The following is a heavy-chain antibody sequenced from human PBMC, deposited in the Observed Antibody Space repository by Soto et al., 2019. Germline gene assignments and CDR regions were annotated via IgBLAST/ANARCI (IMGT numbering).Heavy chain of an antibody. V-gene: IGHV1-69*13. CDR3: ARVSYDSSGYYGGWFDP. J-gene: IGHJ5*02. D-gene: IGHD3-22*01. Sequence: SVKVSCKASGGTCSSYAISWVRQALGQGLEWMGGIIPIFGTANYAQKFQGRVTITADESTSTAYMELSSLRSEDTAVYYCARVSYDSSGYYGGWFDPWGQGTLVTVSS. CDR2: IIPIFGTA. CDR1: GGTCSSYA.